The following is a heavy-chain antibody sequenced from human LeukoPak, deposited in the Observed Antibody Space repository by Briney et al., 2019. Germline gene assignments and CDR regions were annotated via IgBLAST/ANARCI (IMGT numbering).Heavy chain of an antibody. V-gene: IGHV3-7*01. Sequence: PGGSLRLSCAASGFTFSSYWMSWVRQAPGKGLEWVANIKQDGSEKYYVDSVKGRFTISRDNAKNSLYLQMNSLRAEDTAVYYCASAAVAGGDYFDYWGQGTLVTVSS. D-gene: IGHD6-19*01. J-gene: IGHJ4*02. CDR2: IKQDGSEK. CDR1: GFTFSSYW. CDR3: ASAAVAGGDYFDY.